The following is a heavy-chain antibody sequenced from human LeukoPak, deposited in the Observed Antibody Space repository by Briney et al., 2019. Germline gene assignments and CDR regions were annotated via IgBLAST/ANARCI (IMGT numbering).Heavy chain of an antibody. J-gene: IGHJ4*02. Sequence: PGRSLRLSSAASGFTFSSYGMHWVRQAPGKGLEWVAVIWYDGSNKYYADSVKGRFTISRDNSKNTLYLQMNSLRAEDTAVYYCARAPYSSGWVDYWGQGTLVTVSS. CDR2: IWYDGSNK. D-gene: IGHD6-19*01. V-gene: IGHV3-33*01. CDR3: ARAPYSSGWVDY. CDR1: GFTFSSYG.